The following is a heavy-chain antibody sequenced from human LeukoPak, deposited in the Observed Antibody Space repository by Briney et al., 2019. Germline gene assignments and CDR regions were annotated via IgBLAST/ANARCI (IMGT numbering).Heavy chain of an antibody. CDR1: GYTLTELS. D-gene: IGHD2-2*01. CDR2: FDPEDGET. J-gene: IGHJ4*02. Sequence: GSVKVSCKVSGYTLTELSMHWVRQAPGKGLEWMGGFDPEDGETIYAQKFQGRVTMTEDTSTDTAYMELSSLRSEDTAVYYCATIVVVPAAGSSYYFDYWGQGTLVTVSS. V-gene: IGHV1-24*01. CDR3: ATIVVVPAAGSSYYFDY.